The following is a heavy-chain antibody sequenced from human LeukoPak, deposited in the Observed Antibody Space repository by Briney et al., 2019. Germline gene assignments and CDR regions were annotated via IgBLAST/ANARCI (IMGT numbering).Heavy chain of an antibody. V-gene: IGHV3-74*01. CDR3: ARVLPNSGRYFDY. CDR1: GFTFSSYW. Sequence: GGSQRLSCAASGFTFSSYWMHWVRQAPGKGLVWVSRIFSDASSTNYADSVKGRFTISRDNAKNTLYLQVNSLRADDTAVYYCARVLPNSGRYFDYWGQGTLVTVSS. CDR2: IFSDASST. D-gene: IGHD6-19*01. J-gene: IGHJ4*02.